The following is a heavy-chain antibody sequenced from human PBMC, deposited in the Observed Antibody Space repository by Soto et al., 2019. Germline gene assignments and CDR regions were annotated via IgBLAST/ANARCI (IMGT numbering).Heavy chain of an antibody. Sequence: EVQLVESGGGLVQPGGSLRLSCAASGFTFNNYDMHWVRQAPGKGLEWVSGIGTLGDTYYPGSVEGRFTISRENAKNSLYLQMNSLRAGDTALYYCARGILGPGDYYYGMDFWGRGTTVTVSS. D-gene: IGHD7-27*01. CDR3: ARGILGPGDYYYGMDF. V-gene: IGHV3-13*01. J-gene: IGHJ6*02. CDR1: GFTFNNYD. CDR2: IGTLGDT.